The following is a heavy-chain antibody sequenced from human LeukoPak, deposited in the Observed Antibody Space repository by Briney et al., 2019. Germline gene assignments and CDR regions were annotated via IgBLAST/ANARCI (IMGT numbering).Heavy chain of an antibody. CDR1: GFTFDDYA. Sequence: GRSLRLSCAASGFTFDDYAMHWVRQTPGKGLEWVSGISWNSGSIDYADSVKGRFTISRDNAKNSLYLQMNSLRAEDTALYSCAKDTGGGGTMVRGIIVHYYYDGMDVWGQGTTVTVSS. CDR3: AKDTGGGGTMVRGIIVHYYYDGMDV. D-gene: IGHD3-10*01. V-gene: IGHV3-9*01. J-gene: IGHJ6*02. CDR2: ISWNSGSI.